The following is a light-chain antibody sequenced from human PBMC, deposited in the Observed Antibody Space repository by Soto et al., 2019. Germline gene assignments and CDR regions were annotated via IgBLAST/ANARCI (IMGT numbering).Light chain of an antibody. Sequence: EMVMTQSPATLSVFPGERATLSCRASQSFGIDLAWYQQKPGQAPRLLIFGAYTRATGIPARFSGSGSGTEFTLTINSLQTEDFGVYYCPQYNVWPQTFCQGSKVDI. V-gene: IGKV3-15*01. J-gene: IGKJ1*01. CDR1: QSFGID. CDR2: GAY. CDR3: PQYNVWPQT.